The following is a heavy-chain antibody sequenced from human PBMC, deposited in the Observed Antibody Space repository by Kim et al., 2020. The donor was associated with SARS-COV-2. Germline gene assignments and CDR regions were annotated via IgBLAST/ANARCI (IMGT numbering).Heavy chain of an antibody. CDR3: ARAPSSYYDFWSGYL. V-gene: IGHV3-30*07. Sequence: DSGKGRFTISRDNSKNTLYLQMNSLRAEDTAVYYCARAPSSYYDFWSGYLWGQGTLVTVSS. D-gene: IGHD3-3*01. J-gene: IGHJ4*02.